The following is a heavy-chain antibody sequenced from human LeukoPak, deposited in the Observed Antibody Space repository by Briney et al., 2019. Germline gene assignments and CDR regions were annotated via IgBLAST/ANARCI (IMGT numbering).Heavy chain of an antibody. CDR1: GFTVSSNY. D-gene: IGHD3-10*01. V-gene: IGHV3-53*01. Sequence: GGSLRLSCAASGFTVSSNYMSWVRQAPGKGLEWVSVNYSGGSTYYADSVKGRFTISRDNSKNTVNLQMNSLRPEDTAVYYCARDTPSSGFDYWGQGTQVTVSS. J-gene: IGHJ4*02. CDR2: NYSGGST. CDR3: ARDTPSSGFDY.